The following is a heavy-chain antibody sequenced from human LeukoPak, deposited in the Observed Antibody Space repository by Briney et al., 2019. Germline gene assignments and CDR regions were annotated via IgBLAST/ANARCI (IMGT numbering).Heavy chain of an antibody. CDR3: AKRDAVADFFDY. Sequence: GGPLRLSCAASGFTFSSYAMSWVRQAPGEGLEWVSAISGSGGSTYYADSVKGRFTISRDNSKNTLYLQMNSLRAEDTAVYYCAKRDAVADFFDYWGQGTLVTVSS. CDR2: ISGSGGST. CDR1: GFTFSSYA. V-gene: IGHV3-23*01. D-gene: IGHD6-19*01. J-gene: IGHJ4*02.